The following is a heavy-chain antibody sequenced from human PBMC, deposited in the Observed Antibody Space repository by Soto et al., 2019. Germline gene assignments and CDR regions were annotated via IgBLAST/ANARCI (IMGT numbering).Heavy chain of an antibody. CDR1: GFTFSNYA. D-gene: IGHD3-16*01. J-gene: IGHJ4*02. Sequence: QVQLMESGGGVGQPGRSLRLSCAAYGFTFSNYAMHWVRQTPAKGLEWVAFMWYDGSNINYADSVRGRFTMSRDNSKNTLYLRMNSLRAEDKAIYYCARDLSTGGDFDYWGQGPLVTVSS. CDR3: ARDLSTGGDFDY. CDR2: MWYDGSNI. V-gene: IGHV3-33*01.